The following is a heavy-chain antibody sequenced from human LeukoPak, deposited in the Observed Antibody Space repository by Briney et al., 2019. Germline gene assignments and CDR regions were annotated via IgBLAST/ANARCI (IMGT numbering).Heavy chain of an antibody. Sequence: SGTLSLTCAVSGGSISSSNWWSWVRQPPGKGLEWIGEIYHSGSTNYNPSLKSRVTLSVDKSKNQFSLKLSSVTAADTAVYYCARDGEPLDYYGSGSYYSPFWYWGQGTLVTVSS. CDR2: IYHSGST. V-gene: IGHV4-4*02. J-gene: IGHJ4*02. CDR1: GGSISSSNW. CDR3: ARDGEPLDYYGSGSYYSPFWY. D-gene: IGHD3-10*01.